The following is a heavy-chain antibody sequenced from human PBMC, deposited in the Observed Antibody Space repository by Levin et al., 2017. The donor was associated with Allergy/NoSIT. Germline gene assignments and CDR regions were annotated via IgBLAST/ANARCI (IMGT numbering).Heavy chain of an antibody. CDR3: ARTTVVTNYHDAFDI. Sequence: SETLSLTCAVYGGSFSGYYWSWIRQPPGKGLEWIGEINHSGSTNYNPSLKSRVTISVDTSKNQFSLKLSSVTAADTAVYYCARTTVVTNYHDAFDIWGQGTMVTVSS. CDR2: INHSGST. D-gene: IGHD4-23*01. J-gene: IGHJ3*02. V-gene: IGHV4-34*01. CDR1: GGSFSGYY.